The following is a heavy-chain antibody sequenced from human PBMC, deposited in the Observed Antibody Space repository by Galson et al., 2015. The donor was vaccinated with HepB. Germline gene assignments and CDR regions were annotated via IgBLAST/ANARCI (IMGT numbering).Heavy chain of an antibody. J-gene: IGHJ5*02. D-gene: IGHD2-2*01. Sequence: SVKASCKASGGTFSSYAISWVRQAPGQGLEWMGGTIPIFGTANYAQKFQGRVTITADESTSTAYMELSSLRSEDTAVYYCARGGGVVVPAAMNWFDPWGQGTLVTVSS. V-gene: IGHV1-69*13. CDR3: ARGGGVVVPAAMNWFDP. CDR1: GGTFSSYA. CDR2: TIPIFGTA.